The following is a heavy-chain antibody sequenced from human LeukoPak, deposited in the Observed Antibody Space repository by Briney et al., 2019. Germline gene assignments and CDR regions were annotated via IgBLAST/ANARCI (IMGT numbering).Heavy chain of an antibody. CDR2: IIPIFGIA. CDR1: GRTFSSYA. Sequence: SVKVSCKASGRTFSSYAISWVQQAPGQGLEWMGRIIPIFGIANYAQKFQGRVTITADKSTSTAYMELSSLRSEDTAVYYCVTAMVRGEYYYYGMDVWGQGTTVTVSS. J-gene: IGHJ6*02. CDR3: VTAMVRGEYYYYGMDV. D-gene: IGHD5-18*01. V-gene: IGHV1-69*04.